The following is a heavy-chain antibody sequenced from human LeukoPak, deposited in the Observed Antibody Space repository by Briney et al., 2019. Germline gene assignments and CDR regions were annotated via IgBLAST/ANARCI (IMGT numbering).Heavy chain of an antibody. CDR2: ISGSGGST. CDR3: AKDIPYYYDSNVYY. CDR1: GFTFSSYA. V-gene: IGHV3-23*01. D-gene: IGHD3-22*01. Sequence: GGSLRLSCAASGFTFSSYAMNWVRQAPGQGLEWVSAISGSGGSTYYADSVKGRFTISRDNSKNTLYLQMNSLSAGDTAVYYCAKDIPYYYDSNVYYWGQGTLATVSS. J-gene: IGHJ4*02.